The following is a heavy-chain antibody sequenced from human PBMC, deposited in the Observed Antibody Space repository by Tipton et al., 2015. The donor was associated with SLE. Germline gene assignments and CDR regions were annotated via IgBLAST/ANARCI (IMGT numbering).Heavy chain of an antibody. V-gene: IGHV4-59*01. CDR3: ARERSSTPYYYYYMDV. J-gene: IGHJ6*03. CDR1: GGSISSYY. CDR2: IYYNGST. Sequence: TLSLTCTVSGGSISSYYWSWIRQPPGKGPEWIGYIYYNGSTNYNPSLKSRVTISVDTSKNQFSLKLSSVTAADTAVYYCARERSSTPYYYYYMDVWGKGTTVTVSS. D-gene: IGHD2-2*01.